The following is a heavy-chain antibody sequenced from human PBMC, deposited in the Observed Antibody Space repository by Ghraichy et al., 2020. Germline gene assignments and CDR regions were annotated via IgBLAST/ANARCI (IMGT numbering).Heavy chain of an antibody. V-gene: IGHV1-18*01. J-gene: IGHJ4*02. Sequence: SVKVSCKASGYTFTSYGISWVRQAPGQGLEWMGWISAYNGNTNYAQKLQGRVTMTTDTSTSTAYMELRSLRSDDTAVYYCARVADIVVVPAIDYWGQGTLVTVSS. D-gene: IGHD2-2*01. CDR3: ARVADIVVVPAIDY. CDR1: GYTFTSYG. CDR2: ISAYNGNT.